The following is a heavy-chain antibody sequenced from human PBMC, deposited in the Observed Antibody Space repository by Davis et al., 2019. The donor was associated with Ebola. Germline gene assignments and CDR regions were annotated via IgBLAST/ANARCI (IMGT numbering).Heavy chain of an antibody. D-gene: IGHD4/OR15-4a*01. CDR1: GYIFTTYW. CDR3: ARMQVGAYYFDY. J-gene: IGHJ4*02. Sequence: GESLKISCRASGYIFTTYWIGWVRQMPGKGLEWMGIIYPGDSDTRYSPSFQGQVTISADKSISTAYLQWSSLKASDTAMYYCARMQVGAYYFDYWGQGTLVTVSS. V-gene: IGHV5-51*01. CDR2: IYPGDSDT.